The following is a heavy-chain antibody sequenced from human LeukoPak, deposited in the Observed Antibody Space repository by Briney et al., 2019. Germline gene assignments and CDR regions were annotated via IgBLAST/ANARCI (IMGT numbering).Heavy chain of an antibody. D-gene: IGHD3-10*01. CDR1: GFTFSNYG. V-gene: IGHV3-23*01. CDR2: ISGSGHNT. Sequence: GGSLRLSCAASGFTFSNYGMNWVRQAPGKGLEWVSAISGSGHNTYYADSVKGRFTISRDNSKNTLYLQMNSLRAEDTAVYYCAKDLYGSGSYYAKHPDYWGQGTLVTVSS. CDR3: AKDLYGSGSYYAKHPDY. J-gene: IGHJ4*02.